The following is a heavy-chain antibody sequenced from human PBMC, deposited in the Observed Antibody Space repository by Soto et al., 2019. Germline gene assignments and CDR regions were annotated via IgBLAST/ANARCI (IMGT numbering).Heavy chain of an antibody. V-gene: IGHV3-53*01. CDR2: IYSGGRT. Sequence: EVQLVESGGGLIQPGGSLRLSCAASGLIVSNNYMTWVRQAPGKGLEWVSVIYSGGRTYYADSVKGRFTISTDNSTNTLNLQMKSLRVEDTAVYYCARQLGQYYYDSSDYYYVGYFDLWGRGTLVTVSS. CDR1: GLIVSNNY. CDR3: ARQLGQYYYDSSDYYYVGYFDL. J-gene: IGHJ2*01. D-gene: IGHD3-22*01.